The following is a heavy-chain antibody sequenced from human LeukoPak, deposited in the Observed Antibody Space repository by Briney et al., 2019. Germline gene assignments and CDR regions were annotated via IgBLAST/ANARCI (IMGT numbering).Heavy chain of an antibody. CDR2: ISYDGSNK. Sequence: PGGSLRLSCAASGFTFSSYAMHWVRQAPGKGLEWVAVISYDGSNKYYADSVKGRFTISRDNSKNTLYLQMNSLRAEDTAVYYCARGSPRRIFFDSSGSDFDYWGQGTLVTVSS. D-gene: IGHD3-22*01. J-gene: IGHJ4*02. CDR3: ARGSPRRIFFDSSGSDFDY. V-gene: IGHV3-30-3*01. CDR1: GFTFSSYA.